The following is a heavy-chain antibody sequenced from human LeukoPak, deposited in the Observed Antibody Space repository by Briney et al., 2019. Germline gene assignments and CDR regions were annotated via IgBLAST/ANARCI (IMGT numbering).Heavy chain of an antibody. J-gene: IGHJ4*02. V-gene: IGHV1-3*01. D-gene: IGHD2-21*02. CDR1: GYTFTSYA. CDR3: AREPTYCGGDCYSFFVGYYFDY. Sequence: ASVKVSCKASGYTFTSYAMHWVRQAPGQRLEWMGWINAGNGNTKYSQKFQGRVTITRDTSASTAYMELSSLRSEDTAVYYCAREPTYCGGDCYSFFVGYYFDYWGQGTLVTVSS. CDR2: INAGNGNT.